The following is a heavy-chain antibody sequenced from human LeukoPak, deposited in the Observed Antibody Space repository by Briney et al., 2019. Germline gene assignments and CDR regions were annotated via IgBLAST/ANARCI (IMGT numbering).Heavy chain of an antibody. CDR3: ARGLRRYCSSTSCPYFDY. CDR1: AGSFSVYY. J-gene: IGHJ4*02. D-gene: IGHD2-2*01. CDR2: INHSGST. V-gene: IGHV4-34*01. Sequence: SETLSLTCAVYAGSFSVYYWSWIRQPPGKGLEWIGDINHSGSTNYNPSHKSRVTISVDTSKNQFSLKLSSVTDADTAVYYCARGLRRYCSSTSCPYFDYWGQGTLVTVSS.